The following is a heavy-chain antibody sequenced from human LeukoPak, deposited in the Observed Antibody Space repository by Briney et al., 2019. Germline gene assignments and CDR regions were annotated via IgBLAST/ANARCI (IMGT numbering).Heavy chain of an antibody. J-gene: IGHJ4*02. V-gene: IGHV4-59*01. CDR3: ATSGGFNSPRHY. Sequence: KPSETLSLTCSVSGDSISSYFWAWIRQPPGKGPEWIGYVCYNGSTNYNPSLRNRVAISIDTSKNQFSLKLSSATAADTAVYYCATSGGFNSPRHYWGRGTLVIVSS. D-gene: IGHD3-16*01. CDR1: GDSISSYF. CDR2: VCYNGST.